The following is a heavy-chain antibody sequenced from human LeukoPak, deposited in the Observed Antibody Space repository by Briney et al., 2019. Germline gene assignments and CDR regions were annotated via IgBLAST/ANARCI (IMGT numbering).Heavy chain of an antibody. CDR2: IYTSGST. Sequence: SQTLSLTCTASGGSISSGSYYWSWIRQPAGKGLEWIGRIYTSGSTNYNPSLKSRVTISVDTSKSQFSLKLSSVTAADTAVYYCARDQGAGFGYWGQGTLVTVSS. CDR1: GGSISSGSYY. D-gene: IGHD6-19*01. V-gene: IGHV4-61*02. CDR3: ARDQGAGFGY. J-gene: IGHJ4*02.